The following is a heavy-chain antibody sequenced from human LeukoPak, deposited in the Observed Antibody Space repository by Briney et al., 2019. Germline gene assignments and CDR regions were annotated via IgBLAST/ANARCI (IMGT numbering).Heavy chain of an antibody. CDR3: AKESLVDADF. CDR2: IQYDGGNK. CDR1: GFTFSGNV. Sequence: GGSLRLSCAASGFTFSGNVMHWLRQAPGKWLGWVAFIQYDGGNKFYADSVTGRFTISRDNSNNTLFLQMDNLRAEDKAVYYCAKESLVDADFWGQGTLVSVSS. J-gene: IGHJ4*02. D-gene: IGHD2-8*02. V-gene: IGHV3-30*02.